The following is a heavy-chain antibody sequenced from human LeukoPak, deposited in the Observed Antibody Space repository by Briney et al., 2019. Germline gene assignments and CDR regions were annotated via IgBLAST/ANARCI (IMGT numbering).Heavy chain of an antibody. D-gene: IGHD3-22*01. CDR3: ARHERNGGYYDY. Sequence: PSETLSLTCTVSGGSISGYFWSWIRQPPGKGLEWIGYIYDSGGTDYNPSLKSRVAISVDTSKNQFSLQLSSVTAADTAVYYCARHERNGGYYDYWGQGTLVTVSS. CDR2: IYDSGGT. V-gene: IGHV4-59*08. CDR1: GGSISGYF. J-gene: IGHJ4*02.